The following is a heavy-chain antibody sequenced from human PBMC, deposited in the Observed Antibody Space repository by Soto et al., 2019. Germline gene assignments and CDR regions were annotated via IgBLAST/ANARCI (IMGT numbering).Heavy chain of an antibody. D-gene: IGHD6-25*01. Sequence: QVQLVESGGGVVQPGRSLRLSCAASGFTFRTYTMYWVRQALGKGLEWVAVISYDGSNKNYADSVKGRFTISRDNSKKTLYLQMNSLIAEDTSVYYCPREIAADPPYYGMDVWGQGTTVTVSS. CDR2: ISYDGSNK. J-gene: IGHJ6*02. CDR3: PREIAADPPYYGMDV. CDR1: GFTFRTYT. V-gene: IGHV3-30-3*01.